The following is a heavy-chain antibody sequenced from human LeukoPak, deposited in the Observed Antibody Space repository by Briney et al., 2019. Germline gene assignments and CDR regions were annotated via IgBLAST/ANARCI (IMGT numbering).Heavy chain of an antibody. V-gene: IGHV4-34*01. CDR1: GGSFSGYY. CDR3: ARLSGAVVVPAADDAFDI. J-gene: IGHJ3*02. D-gene: IGHD2-2*01. Sequence: SETLSLICAVYGGSFSGYYWSWIRQPAGKGLEWIGEINHSGSTNYNPSLKSRVTISVDTSKNQFSLKLSSVTAADTAVYYCARLSGAVVVPAADDAFDIWGQGTMVTVSS. CDR2: INHSGST.